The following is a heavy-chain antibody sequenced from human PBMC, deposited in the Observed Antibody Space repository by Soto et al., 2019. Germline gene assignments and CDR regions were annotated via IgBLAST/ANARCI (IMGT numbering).Heavy chain of an antibody. V-gene: IGHV4-59*01. CDR1: GGSISSYY. Sequence: PSETLSLTCTVSGGSISSYYWSWIRQPPGKGLEWIGYIYYSGSTNYNPSLKSRVTISVDTSKNQFSLKLSSVTAADTAVYYCARVGGYYDYFDYWGQGTLVTVSS. J-gene: IGHJ4*02. CDR2: IYYSGST. CDR3: ARVGGYYDYFDY. D-gene: IGHD3-3*01.